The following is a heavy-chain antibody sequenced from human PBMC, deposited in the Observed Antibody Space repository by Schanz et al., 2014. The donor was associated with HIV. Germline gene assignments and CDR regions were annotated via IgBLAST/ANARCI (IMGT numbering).Heavy chain of an antibody. V-gene: IGHV3-23*01. CDR2: MRGSDDST. J-gene: IGHJ4*02. CDR1: GFTFSTYA. Sequence: EVKLSESGGGLVQPGGSLRLSCVASGFTFSTYAMSWVRQAPGKGREGVSGMRGSDDSTFYADSVKGRFTISRDNSKNTLYVQMNSLRAEDTAIYYCAKTSYGWYFDYWGQGTLVTVSS. CDR3: AKTSYGWYFDY. D-gene: IGHD6-19*01.